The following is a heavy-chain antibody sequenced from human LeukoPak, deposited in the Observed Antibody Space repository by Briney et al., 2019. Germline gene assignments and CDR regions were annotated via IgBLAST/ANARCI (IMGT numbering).Heavy chain of an antibody. CDR3: ARDSRSLAALYYFDY. J-gene: IGHJ4*02. CDR2: ISSSSSYI. D-gene: IGHD3-16*02. Sequence: GGSLRLSCAASGFTFSSYSMNWVRQAPGKGLEWVLSISSSSSYIYYADSVKGRFTLSRDNAKNSLYLQMNSLRAEDTAVYYCARDSRSLAALYYFDYWGQGTLVTVSS. V-gene: IGHV3-21*01. CDR1: GFTFSSYS.